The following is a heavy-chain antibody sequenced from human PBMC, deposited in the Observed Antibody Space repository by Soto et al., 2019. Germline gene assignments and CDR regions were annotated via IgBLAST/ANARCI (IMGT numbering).Heavy chain of an antibody. CDR3: ARLDCSGGSCYPEV. D-gene: IGHD2-15*01. CDR1: GYTFTSYG. V-gene: IGHV1-18*01. J-gene: IGHJ4*02. Sequence: ASVKVSCKASGYTFTSYGISWVRQAPGQGLEWMGWISAYNGNTNYAQKLQGRVTMTTDTSTSTAYMELRSLRSDDTAVYYCARLDCSGGSCYPEVWGQGTLVTVSS. CDR2: ISAYNGNT.